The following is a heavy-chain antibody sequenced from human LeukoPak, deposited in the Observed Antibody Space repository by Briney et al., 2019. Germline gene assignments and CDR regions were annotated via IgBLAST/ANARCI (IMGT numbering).Heavy chain of an antibody. CDR3: ARDYYDSSASINWFDL. D-gene: IGHD3-22*01. Sequence: SETLSLTCTVSGGSISSSSYYWGWIRQPPGKGLEWIGSIYYSGSTYYNPSLKSRVTISVDKSKNQFSLKLSSVTAADTAVYYCARDYYDSSASINWFDLWGQGTLVTVSS. V-gene: IGHV4-39*07. CDR2: IYYSGST. J-gene: IGHJ5*02. CDR1: GGSISSSSYY.